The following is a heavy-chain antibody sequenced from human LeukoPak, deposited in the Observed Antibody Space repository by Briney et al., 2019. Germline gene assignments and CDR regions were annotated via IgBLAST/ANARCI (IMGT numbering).Heavy chain of an antibody. CDR1: GDSVSSNKAI. D-gene: IGHD2-2*01. J-gene: IGHJ4*02. CDR3: ARAPASPYGYFEY. V-gene: IGHV6-1*01. Sequence: SQTLSLTCAISGDSVSSNKAIWHWIRQSPSRGLEWLGRTYYRSKWYNDDALSVKSRITISPDTSKNQFSLQLNSVTPEDTAVYYCARAPASPYGYFEYWGQGTLVTVSS. CDR2: TYYRSKWYN.